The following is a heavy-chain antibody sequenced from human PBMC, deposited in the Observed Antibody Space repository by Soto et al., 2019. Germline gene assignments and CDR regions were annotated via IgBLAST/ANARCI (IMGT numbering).Heavy chain of an antibody. CDR1: GFTFSTYG. CDR2: VWYDGRNK. J-gene: IGHJ6*02. D-gene: IGHD5-12*01. V-gene: IGHV3-33*01. CDR3: VRAAGYSGNDYVYYYGMDV. Sequence: QVQLVESGGGVVQPGRSLRLSCAASGFTFSTYGMNWVRQAPGKGLEWVALVWYDGRNKDYADSVKGRFTISRDNSKNTLYLQMNSLSDEDTAVYYCVRAAGYSGNDYVYYYGMDVWGQGTTVTVSS.